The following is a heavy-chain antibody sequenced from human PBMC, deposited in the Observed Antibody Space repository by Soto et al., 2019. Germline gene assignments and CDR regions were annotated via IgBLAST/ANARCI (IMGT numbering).Heavy chain of an antibody. CDR3: ARDLLYYDFWSGYYLRWFDP. D-gene: IGHD3-3*01. CDR1: GGSISSGDYY. J-gene: IGHJ5*02. CDR2: IYYSGST. V-gene: IGHV4-30-4*01. Sequence: SETLSLTCTVSGGSISSGDYYWSWIRQPPGKGLEWIGYIYYSGSTYYNPSLKSRVTISVDTSKNQFSLKLSSVTAADTAVYCCARDLLYYDFWSGYYLRWFDPWGQGTLVTVSS.